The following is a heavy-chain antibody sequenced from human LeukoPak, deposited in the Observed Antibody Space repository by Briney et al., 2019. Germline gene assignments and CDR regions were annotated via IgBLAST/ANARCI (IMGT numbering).Heavy chain of an antibody. CDR3: ARDPDPIVVVVAATGDP. CDR2: ISGDGGST. CDR1: GFTFDDYA. Sequence: PGGSLRLSCAASGFTFDDYAMHWVRQAPGKGLEWVSLISGDGGSTYYADSVKGRFTISRDNAKNSLYLQMNSLRAEDTAVYYCARDPDPIVVVVAATGDPWGQGTLVTVSS. V-gene: IGHV3-43*02. D-gene: IGHD2-15*01. J-gene: IGHJ5*02.